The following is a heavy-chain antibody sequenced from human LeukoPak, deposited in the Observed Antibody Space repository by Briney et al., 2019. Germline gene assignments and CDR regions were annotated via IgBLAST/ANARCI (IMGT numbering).Heavy chain of an antibody. V-gene: IGHV1-18*01. Sequence: ASVKVSCKASGYTFTSYGISWVRQAPGQGLEWMGWISAYNGNTNYAQKLQGRVTMTTDTSTSTAYMELRSLRSDDTAVYYCARLTGRQGSYYYYMDVWGKGTTVTPSS. CDR1: GYTFTSYG. J-gene: IGHJ6*03. CDR2: ISAYNGNT. CDR3: ARLTGRQGSYYYYMDV.